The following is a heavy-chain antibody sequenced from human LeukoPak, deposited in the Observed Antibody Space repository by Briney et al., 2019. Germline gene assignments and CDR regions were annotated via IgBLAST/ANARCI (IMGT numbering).Heavy chain of an antibody. CDR3: ARQDCSSTSCYFDY. CDR1: GYTFTGYY. V-gene: IGHV1-2*02. CDR2: INPNSGGT. D-gene: IGHD2-2*01. Sequence: ASVKVSCKASGYTFTGYYMHWVRQAPGQGLEWMGWINPNSGGTNYAQKFQGGVTMTRDTSISTAYMELSRLRSDDTAVYYCARQDCSSTSCYFDYWGQGTLVTVSS. J-gene: IGHJ4*02.